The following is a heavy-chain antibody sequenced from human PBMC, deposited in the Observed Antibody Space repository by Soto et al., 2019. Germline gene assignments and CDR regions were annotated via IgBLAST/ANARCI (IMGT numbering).Heavy chain of an antibody. Sequence: EVPLVEAGGNLVKPGGSLTLSCVVSGITFTNAWMTWVRQAPGKGLEWVGHIKSKPDGGTSEYVAPVKGRFTISRDDSKNTIYLQMSSLKTEDTGVYYCAKDLPFTAGGAIAYWGQGTLVTVSS. CDR3: AKDLPFTAGGAIAY. J-gene: IGHJ4*02. V-gene: IGHV3-15*01. CDR2: IKSKPDGGTS. CDR1: GITFTNAW. D-gene: IGHD3-16*02.